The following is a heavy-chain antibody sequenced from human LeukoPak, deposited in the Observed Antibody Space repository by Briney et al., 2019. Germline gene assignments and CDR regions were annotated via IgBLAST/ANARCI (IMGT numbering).Heavy chain of an antibody. Sequence: PSETLSLTCTVSGGSISSGGYYWSWIRQHPGKGLEWIGYIHYSGSTYYNPSLKSRVTISVDTSKNQFSLKLSSVTAADTAVYYCARERNGEAFDYWGQGTLVTVSS. V-gene: IGHV4-31*03. J-gene: IGHJ4*02. CDR2: IHYSGST. CDR3: ARERNGEAFDY. CDR1: GGSISSGGYY. D-gene: IGHD1-1*01.